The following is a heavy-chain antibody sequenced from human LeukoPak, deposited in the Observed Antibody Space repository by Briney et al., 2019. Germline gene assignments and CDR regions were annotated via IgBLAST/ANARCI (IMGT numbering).Heavy chain of an antibody. V-gene: IGHV3-9*03. D-gene: IGHD3-10*01. J-gene: IGHJ4*02. CDR1: GFTFDDYA. CDR2: ISWNSGSI. CDR3: AKGASRITMVRGVPVYFDC. Sequence: PGRSLRLSCAASGFTFDDYAMHWVRQAPGKGLEWVSGISWNSGSIGYADSVKGRFTISRDNAKNSLYLQMNSLRAEDMALYYCAKGASRITMVRGVPVYFDCWGQGTLVTVSS.